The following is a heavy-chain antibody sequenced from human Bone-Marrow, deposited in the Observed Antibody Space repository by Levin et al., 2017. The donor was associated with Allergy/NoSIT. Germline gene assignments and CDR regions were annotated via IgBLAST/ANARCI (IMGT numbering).Heavy chain of an antibody. CDR1: GFTLSSFG. Sequence: PGGSLRLSCVASGFTLSSFGMHWVRQAPGKGLEWVALISYDGSNQYYADSVKGRFTISKDNSKSTLYLQLNSLRPEDTAIYYCARGGQEFDYWGQGTLVIVSS. CDR2: ISYDGSNQ. CDR3: ARGGQEFDY. V-gene: IGHV3-30-3*01. J-gene: IGHJ4*02.